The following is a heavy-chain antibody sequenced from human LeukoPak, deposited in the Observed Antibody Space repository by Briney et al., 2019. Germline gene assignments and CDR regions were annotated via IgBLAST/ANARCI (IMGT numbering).Heavy chain of an antibody. Sequence: GRSLRLSCAASGFTFSSYGMHWVRQAPGKGLEWVAVIWYDGSNKYYADSVKGRFTISRDNSKNTLYLQMNSLRAEDTAVYYCTRAPYSYGFLVDYWGQGTLVTVSS. CDR3: TRAPYSYGFLVDY. J-gene: IGHJ4*02. D-gene: IGHD5-18*01. CDR2: IWYDGSNK. CDR1: GFTFSSYG. V-gene: IGHV3-33*01.